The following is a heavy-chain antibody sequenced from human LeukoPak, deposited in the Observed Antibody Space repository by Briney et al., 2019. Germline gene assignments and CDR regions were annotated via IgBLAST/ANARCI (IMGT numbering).Heavy chain of an antibody. CDR2: IFYDGAIQ. CDR1: GFTFTHYA. CDR3: ARDPRGPAGYDSPARDTFDY. D-gene: IGHD3-22*01. Sequence: RPGGSLRLSCAASGFTFTHYAMHWVRQTPGKGLEWVAVIFYDGAIQYYSDSVRGRLIVSRDNPKNTLYLQMNSLRAEDTAVYYCARDPRGPAGYDSPARDTFDYWGQGTLVTVSS. J-gene: IGHJ4*02. V-gene: IGHV3-30*03.